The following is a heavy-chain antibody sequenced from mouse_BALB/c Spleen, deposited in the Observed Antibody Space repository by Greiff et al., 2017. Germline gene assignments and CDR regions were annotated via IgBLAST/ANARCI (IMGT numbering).Heavy chain of an antibody. D-gene: IGHD1-1*01. J-gene: IGHJ4*01. CDR2: ISYSGST. CDR3: ARGGVLLRSYAMDY. V-gene: IGHV3-2*02. CDR1: GYSITSDYA. Sequence: EVQLVESGPGLVKPSQSLSLTCTVTGYSITSDYAWNWIRQFPGNKLEWMGYISYSGSTSYNPSLKSRISITRDTSKNQFFLQLNSVTTEDTATYYCARGGVLLRSYAMDYWGQGTSVTVSS.